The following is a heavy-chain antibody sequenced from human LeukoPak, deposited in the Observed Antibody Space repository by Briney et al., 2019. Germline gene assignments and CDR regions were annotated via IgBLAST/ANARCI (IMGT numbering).Heavy chain of an antibody. Sequence: GGSLRLSCAASGFTFSSYEMTWVRQAPGRGLECVSFISNSGITIYYADSVKGRFTISRDNAKNSLYLQMNSLRVEDTAVYYCAGRGGPPRYFDYWGQGTLVTVSS. CDR3: AGRGGPPRYFDY. J-gene: IGHJ4*02. CDR1: GFTFSSYE. V-gene: IGHV3-48*03. CDR2: ISNSGITI.